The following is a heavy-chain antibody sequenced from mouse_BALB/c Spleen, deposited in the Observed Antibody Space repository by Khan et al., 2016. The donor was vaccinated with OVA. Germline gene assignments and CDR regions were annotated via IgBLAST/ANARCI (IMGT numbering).Heavy chain of an antibody. J-gene: IGHJ3*01. CDR1: GFTFSSYA. CDR3: ARQEAYGNNGGVAY. D-gene: IGHD2-10*02. CDR2: ISSGGSYT. V-gene: IGHV5-9-3*01. Sequence: EVELVESGGGLVKPGGSLKLSCAASGFTFSSYAMSWVRQTPEKRLEWVATISSGGSYTYYPDSVKGRFTISRDNAKTTIYLQISSLRSDDTALSYWARQEAYGNNGGVAYWGQGTLVTVSA.